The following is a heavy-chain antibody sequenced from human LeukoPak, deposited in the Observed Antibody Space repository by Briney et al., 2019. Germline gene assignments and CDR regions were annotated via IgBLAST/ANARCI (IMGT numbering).Heavy chain of an antibody. CDR3: AKDLTPPPNSDAFDI. D-gene: IGHD4-23*01. CDR2: ISWNSGSI. V-gene: IGHV3-9*01. Sequence: GRSPRLSCAASGFTFDDYAMHWVRQAPGKGLEWVSGISWNSGSIGYADSVKGRFTISRDNAKNSLYLQMNSLRAEDTALYYCAKDLTPPPNSDAFDIWGQGTMVTVSS. CDR1: GFTFDDYA. J-gene: IGHJ3*02.